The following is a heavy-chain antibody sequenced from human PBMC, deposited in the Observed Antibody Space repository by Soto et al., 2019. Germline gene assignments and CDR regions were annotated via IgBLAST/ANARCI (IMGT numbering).Heavy chain of an antibody. J-gene: IGHJ6*03. CDR1: GGSISGHY. CDR3: ARGPYSDLIWDYYYMDV. D-gene: IGHD2-21*01. CDR2: IYYSGST. Sequence: QVQLQESGPGLVKPSETLSLTCSVSGGSISGHYWSWVRQTPGKGLEWIGYIYYSGSTNYNPSLKGRGTISGDTSKNQCSLRLTSVTGRDTAVYYWARGPYSDLIWDYYYMDVWGKGTTVTVSS. V-gene: IGHV4-59*08.